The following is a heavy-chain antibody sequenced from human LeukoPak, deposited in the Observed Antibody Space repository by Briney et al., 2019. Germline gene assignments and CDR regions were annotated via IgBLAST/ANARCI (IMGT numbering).Heavy chain of an antibody. D-gene: IGHD2-15*01. CDR2: IYPGDSDT. J-gene: IGHJ3*02. V-gene: IGHV5-51*01. CDR1: GYSFTYYW. CDR3: TKVMSATGGAFDI. Sequence: GESLKISCKASGYSFTYYWIAWVRQMPGKGLEWMGIIYPGDSDTRYSPSFQGQVTISADKSISTAYLQWSSLKASDTAIYYCTKVMSATGGAFDIWGQGTMVTVSS.